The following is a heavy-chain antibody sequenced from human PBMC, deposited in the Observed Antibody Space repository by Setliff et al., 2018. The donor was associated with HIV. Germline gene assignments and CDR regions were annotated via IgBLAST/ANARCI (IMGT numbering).Heavy chain of an antibody. CDR2: INPNSGGT. CDR3: ATALPRYTNLFDY. CDR1: GYTFTDYY. V-gene: IGHV1-2*02. J-gene: IGHJ4*02. D-gene: IGHD5-18*01. Sequence: GASVKVSCKASGYTFTDYYIHWVRQAPGQGLEWMGWINPNSGGTNSAQRFQGRVTMTRDTSISTAYMELSSLRSDDSAVYYCATALPRYTNLFDYWGQGTLVTVSS.